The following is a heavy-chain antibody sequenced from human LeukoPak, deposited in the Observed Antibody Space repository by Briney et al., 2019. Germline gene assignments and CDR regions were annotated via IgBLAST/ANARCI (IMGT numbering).Heavy chain of an antibody. D-gene: IGHD3-10*01. CDR1: GYTFSGYS. J-gene: IGHJ4*02. V-gene: IGHV1-46*01. Sequence: ASVKVSCKASGYTFSGYSMHWVRQAPGQGPEWMGMINPSSGSAAYAQKFQGSVTMTRDTSTTTLYMELRSLRSEDTAVYYCARDWAHGSFDYWGQGTPVIVSS. CDR2: INPSSGSA. CDR3: ARDWAHGSFDY.